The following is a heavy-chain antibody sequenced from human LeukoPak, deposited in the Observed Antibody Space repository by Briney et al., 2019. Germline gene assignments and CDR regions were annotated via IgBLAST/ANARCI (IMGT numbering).Heavy chain of an antibody. V-gene: IGHV4-59*11. D-gene: IGHD2-2*01. J-gene: IGHJ3*02. Sequence: PSETLSLTCTVSGASISPLYWSWIRQAPGKALEFIGYIYDSGAANYNPSLKSRVTLSVDTSKNQFSLKLTSVTAADTAVYYCARVIGGYCSSTSCGGDAFDIWGQGTMVTVSS. CDR3: ARVIGGYCSSTSCGGDAFDI. CDR2: IYDSGAA. CDR1: GASISPLY.